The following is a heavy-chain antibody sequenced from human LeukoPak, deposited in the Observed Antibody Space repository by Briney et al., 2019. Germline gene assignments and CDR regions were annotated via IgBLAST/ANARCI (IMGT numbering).Heavy chain of an antibody. CDR2: INTNTGNP. CDR3: ATPVYGGNSRGFDY. V-gene: IGHV7-4-1*02. J-gene: IGHJ4*02. D-gene: IGHD4-23*01. CDR1: GYTFTSYA. Sequence: ASVTVSYTASGYTFTSYAMKWVRHAPGQGLEWMGWINTNTGNPTYAQGFTGRFVFSLDTSVSTAYLQISSLKAEDTAVYYCATPVYGGNSRGFDYWGQGTLVTVSS.